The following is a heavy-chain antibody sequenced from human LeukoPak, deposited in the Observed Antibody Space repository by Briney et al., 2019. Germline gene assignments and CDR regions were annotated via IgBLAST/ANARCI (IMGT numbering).Heavy chain of an antibody. Sequence: SETLSLTCAVSGGSISSSNWWSWVRQPPGKGLEWIGEIYHSGSTNYNPSLKSRVTISVDKSKSQFSLKLSSVTAADTAVYYCAGGVGYYYDSSGYYHPAHFDYWGQGTLVTVSS. CDR3: AGGVGYYYDSSGYYHPAHFDY. D-gene: IGHD3-22*01. CDR1: GGSISSSNW. V-gene: IGHV4-4*02. J-gene: IGHJ4*02. CDR2: IYHSGST.